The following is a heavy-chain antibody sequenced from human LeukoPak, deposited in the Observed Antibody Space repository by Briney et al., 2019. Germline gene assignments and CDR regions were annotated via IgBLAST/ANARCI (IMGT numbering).Heavy chain of an antibody. D-gene: IGHD4-11*01. CDR3: ARQYSNRYFDV. CDR1: GYTFTSYW. J-gene: IGHJ2*01. CDR2: IYPGDSDT. Sequence: GESLKISCKGSGYTFTSYWIGWVRQLPGKGLELMGIIYPGDSDTRYSPSFQGQVSISADKSTTTAYLHWTSLKASDTAIYDCARQYSNRYFDVWGRGTLVTVSS. V-gene: IGHV5-51*01.